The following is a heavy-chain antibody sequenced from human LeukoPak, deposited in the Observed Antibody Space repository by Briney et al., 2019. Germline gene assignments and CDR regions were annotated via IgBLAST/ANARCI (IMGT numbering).Heavy chain of an antibody. CDR3: ARDNYGDY. Sequence: GGSLRLSCAVSGITLSNYGMSWVRQAPGKGLEWVAGISGSGGRTNYADAVKGRFTISRDNSKNTLYLQMNSLRAEDTAVYYCARDNYGDYWGQGTLVTVSS. V-gene: IGHV3-23*01. CDR2: ISGSGGRT. J-gene: IGHJ4*02. CDR1: GITLSNYG.